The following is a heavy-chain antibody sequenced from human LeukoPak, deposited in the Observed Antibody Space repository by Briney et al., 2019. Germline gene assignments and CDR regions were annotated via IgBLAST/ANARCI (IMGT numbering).Heavy chain of an antibody. J-gene: IGHJ4*02. CDR3: ARWLGYCSSTSCYYYFDY. Sequence: ASVKVSCKASGYTFTGYHMHWVRQAPGQGLEWMGWINPNSGGTNYAQKFQGRVTMTRDTSISTAYMELSRLRSDDTAVYYCARWLGYCSSTSCYYYFDYWGQGTLVTVSS. V-gene: IGHV1-2*02. CDR1: GYTFTGYH. CDR2: INPNSGGT. D-gene: IGHD2-2*01.